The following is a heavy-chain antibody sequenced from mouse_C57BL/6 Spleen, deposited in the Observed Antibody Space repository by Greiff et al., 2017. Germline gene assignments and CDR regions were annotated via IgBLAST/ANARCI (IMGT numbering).Heavy chain of an antibody. Sequence: DVKLQESGPELVKPGASVKISCKASGYSFTGYYMNWVKQSPEKSLEWIGEINPSTGGTTYNQKFKAKATLTVDKSSSTAYMQLKSLTSEDSAVYYCARLPHYYAMDYWGQGTSVTVSS. J-gene: IGHJ4*01. V-gene: IGHV1-42*01. CDR2: INPSTGGT. CDR1: GYSFTGYY. CDR3: ARLPHYYAMDY. D-gene: IGHD5-1*01.